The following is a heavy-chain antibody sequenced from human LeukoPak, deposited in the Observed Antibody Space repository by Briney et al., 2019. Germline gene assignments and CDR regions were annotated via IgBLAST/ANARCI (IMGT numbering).Heavy chain of an antibody. CDR2: IYYSGST. D-gene: IGHD6-19*01. CDR1: GGSISSSSYY. CDR3: ARDKRVAVAGTYIYYYYMDV. V-gene: IGHV4-39*07. Sequence: KPSETLSLTCTVSGGSISSSSYYWGWIRQPPGKGLEWIGSIYYSGSTYYNPSLKSRVTISADTSKNQFSLKLSSVTAADTAVYYCARDKRVAVAGTYIYYYYMDVWGNGTTVTISS. J-gene: IGHJ6*03.